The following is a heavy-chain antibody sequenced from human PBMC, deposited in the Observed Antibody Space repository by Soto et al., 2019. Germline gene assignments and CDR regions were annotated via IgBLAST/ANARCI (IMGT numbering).Heavy chain of an antibody. Sequence: QVQLQESGPGLVKPSETLSLTCTVSGGSVSSGSYYWSWIRQPPGKGLEWIGYIYYSGSTNYNPSLNSRVTISVDTSKNQFSLKLNSVTAADTAVYYCASYSSGWYDVSYWGQGTLVTVSS. CDR3: ASYSSGWYDVSY. D-gene: IGHD6-19*01. CDR2: IYYSGST. CDR1: GGSVSSGSYY. V-gene: IGHV4-61*01. J-gene: IGHJ4*02.